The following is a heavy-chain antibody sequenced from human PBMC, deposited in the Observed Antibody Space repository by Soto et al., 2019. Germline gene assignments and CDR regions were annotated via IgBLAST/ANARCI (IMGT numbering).Heavy chain of an antibody. V-gene: IGHV4-31*03. CDR1: GGSISSGGYY. D-gene: IGHD4-17*01. CDR2: IYYSGST. Sequence: SETLSLTCTVSGGSISSGGYYWSWIRQHPGKGLEWIGYIYYSGSTYHNPSLKSRVTISVDTSKNQFSLKLSSVTAADTAVYYCARVGGDGAFDIWGQGTMVTVSS. CDR3: ARVGGDGAFDI. J-gene: IGHJ3*02.